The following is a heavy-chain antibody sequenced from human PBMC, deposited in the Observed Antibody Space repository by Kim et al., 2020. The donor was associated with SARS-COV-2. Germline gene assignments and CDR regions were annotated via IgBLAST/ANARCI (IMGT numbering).Heavy chain of an antibody. CDR3: ARRTLILAAAGIYYFDY. CDR1: GCSISSSSYY. J-gene: IGHJ4*02. V-gene: IGHV4-39*07. CDR2: IYYSGST. D-gene: IGHD6-13*01. Sequence: SETLSLTCTVSGCSISSSSYYWGWIRQPPGKGLEWIGSIYYSGSTYSNPSLKSRVTISVDTSKNQFSLKLSTVTAADTAEYYCARRTLILAAAGIYYFDYWGQGALVTVSS.